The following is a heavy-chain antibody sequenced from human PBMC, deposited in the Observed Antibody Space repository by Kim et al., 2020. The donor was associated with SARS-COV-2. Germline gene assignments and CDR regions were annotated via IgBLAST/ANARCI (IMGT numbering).Heavy chain of an antibody. J-gene: IGHJ5*02. Sequence: GGSLRLSCAASGFTFSSYAMSWVRQAPGKGLEWVSAISGSGSSTYYADSVKGRFTISRDNSMNTLYLQMNTLRAEDTAVYYCAKAPRTTTVTTLDPWGQGTLVTVSS. CDR2: ISGSGSST. CDR3: AKAPRTTTVTTLDP. V-gene: IGHV3-23*01. CDR1: GFTFSSYA. D-gene: IGHD4-17*01.